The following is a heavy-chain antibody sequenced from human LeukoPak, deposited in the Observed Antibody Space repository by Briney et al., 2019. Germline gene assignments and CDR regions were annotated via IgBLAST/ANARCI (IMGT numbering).Heavy chain of an antibody. CDR1: GYTFTSYG. CDR2: ISAYNGNT. Sequence: ASVTVSCTASGYTFTSYGISWVRQAPGQGLEWMGWISAYNGNTNYAQKLQGRVTMTTDTSTSTAYMELRSLRSDDTAVYYCARDMNRDYHDSSGYYGGEFDYWGQGTLVTVSS. V-gene: IGHV1-18*01. J-gene: IGHJ4*02. CDR3: ARDMNRDYHDSSGYYGGEFDY. D-gene: IGHD3-22*01.